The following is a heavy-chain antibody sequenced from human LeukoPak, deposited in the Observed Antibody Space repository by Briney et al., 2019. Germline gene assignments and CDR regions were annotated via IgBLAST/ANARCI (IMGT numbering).Heavy chain of an antibody. D-gene: IGHD2-15*01. Sequence: SETLSLTCTVSGGSISNYYWSWVRQPPGEGLEWIGCIFYGGSANYNPSLKSRVTISVDTSKNQLTLKLSSVTAADTAVYYCARRNVVGGRSRYMDFWGKGATVTVSS. J-gene: IGHJ6*03. CDR3: ARRNVVGGRSRYMDF. CDR2: IFYGGSA. CDR1: GGSISNYY. V-gene: IGHV4-59*12.